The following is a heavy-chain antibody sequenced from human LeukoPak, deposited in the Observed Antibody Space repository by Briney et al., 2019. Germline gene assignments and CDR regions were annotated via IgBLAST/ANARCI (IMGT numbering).Heavy chain of an antibody. Sequence: PGGSLRLSCAASGFTFSDYYMSWIRQAPGKGLEWVSYISSSGSTIYYADSVKGRFTISRDNAKNSLYLQMNSLRAEDTAVYYCTSLRYDFWSGLYLWGQGTLVTVSS. J-gene: IGHJ4*02. V-gene: IGHV3-11*01. CDR3: TSLRYDFWSGLYL. D-gene: IGHD3-3*01. CDR2: ISSSGSTI. CDR1: GFTFSDYY.